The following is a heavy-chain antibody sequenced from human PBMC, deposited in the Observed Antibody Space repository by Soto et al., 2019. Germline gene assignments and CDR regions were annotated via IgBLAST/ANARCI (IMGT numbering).Heavy chain of an antibody. V-gene: IGHV1-69*01. CDR3: ARGATHGISWYFWFDP. CDR1: GGTFSTYP. Sequence: QVQLVQSGAEVRMPGSSVKVSCKASGGTFSTYPINWVRQAPGQGLEWMGGIIPLFGTTNYAQKFKGRVTITADESTSTAYMELSSLRAEDAAVYYCARGATHGISWYFWFDPCGHGNLVTVSA. CDR2: IIPLFGTT. D-gene: IGHD6-13*01. J-gene: IGHJ5*02.